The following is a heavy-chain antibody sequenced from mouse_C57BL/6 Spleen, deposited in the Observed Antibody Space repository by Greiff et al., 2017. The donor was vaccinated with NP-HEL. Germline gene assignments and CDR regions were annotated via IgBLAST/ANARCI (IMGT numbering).Heavy chain of an antibody. J-gene: IGHJ4*01. D-gene: IGHD1-1*01. CDR1: GYTFTSYW. Sequence: VQLQQSGAELVKPGASVKLSCKASGYTFTSYWMHWVKQRPGQGLEWIGMIHPNSGSTNYNEKFKSKATLTVDKSSSTSYMQLSSLTSEDSAVYYCARYYGSSSGYYAMDDWGQGTSVTVSS. V-gene: IGHV1-64*01. CDR3: ARYYGSSSGYYAMDD. CDR2: IHPNSGST.